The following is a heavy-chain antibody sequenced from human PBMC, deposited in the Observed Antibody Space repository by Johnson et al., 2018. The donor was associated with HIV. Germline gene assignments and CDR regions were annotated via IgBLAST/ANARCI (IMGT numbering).Heavy chain of an antibody. V-gene: IGHV3-74*01. CDR3: ARDSPIEGEAGDAFVI. CDR2: MNGDGSST. D-gene: IGHD3-10*01. Sequence: CVRQAPGKGLVWVSRMNGDGSSTTYADSVKGRFTISRDNAKNTLYLHMNSLRAEDTAVYYCARDSPIEGEAGDAFVIWGQGTMVTVSS. J-gene: IGHJ3*02.